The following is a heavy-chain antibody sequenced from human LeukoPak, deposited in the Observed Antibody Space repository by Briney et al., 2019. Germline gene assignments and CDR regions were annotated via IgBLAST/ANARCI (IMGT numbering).Heavy chain of an antibody. CDR1: GGSICTHY. CDR2: ISTTGST. D-gene: IGHD5-24*01. CDR3: AREVEMATQFDY. Sequence: SETLSLTCTVSGGSICTHYWSWIRQPAGKGLEWIGRISTTGSTNYNPSLKSRVTMSIDTSKNQFSLKLSSVTAADTAVYYCAREVEMATQFDYWGQGTLVTVSS. V-gene: IGHV4-4*07. J-gene: IGHJ4*02.